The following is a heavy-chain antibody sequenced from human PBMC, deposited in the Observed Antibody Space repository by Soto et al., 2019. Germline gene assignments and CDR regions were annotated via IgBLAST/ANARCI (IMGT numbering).Heavy chain of an antibody. D-gene: IGHD1-7*01. CDR1: GGTFSSYA. Sequence: ASVKVSCKASGGTFSSYAISWVRQAPGQGLEWVGGIIPIFGTANYAQKFQGRVTITADESTSTAYMELSSLRSEDTVVYYCARGNYYEPETQGEFDYWGQGTLVTVSS. CDR3: ARGNYYEPETQGEFDY. CDR2: IIPIFGTA. J-gene: IGHJ4*02. V-gene: IGHV1-69*13.